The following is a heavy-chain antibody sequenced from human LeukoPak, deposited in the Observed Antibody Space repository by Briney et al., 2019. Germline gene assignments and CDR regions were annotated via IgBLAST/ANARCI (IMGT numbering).Heavy chain of an antibody. CDR1: GYTFTGYY. V-gene: IGHV1-2*02. CDR3: ARVGDSSGYYYHYFDY. D-gene: IGHD3-22*01. CDR2: INPNSGGT. Sequence: GASVKVSCKASGYTFTGYYMHWVRQAPGQGLEWMGWINPNSGGTNYAQKFQGRVTMTRDTSISTAYMELSRLRSDDTAVYYCARVGDSSGYYYHYFDYWGQGTLVTVSS. J-gene: IGHJ4*02.